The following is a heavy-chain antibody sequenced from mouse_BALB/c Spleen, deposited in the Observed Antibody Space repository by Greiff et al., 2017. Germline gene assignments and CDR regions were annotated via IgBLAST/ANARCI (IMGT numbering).Heavy chain of an antibody. CDR3: ARETFDY. J-gene: IGHJ2*01. CDR1: GFTFSSYA. Sequence: EVQLVESGGGLVKPGGSLKLSCAASGFTFSSYAMSWVRQSPEKRLEWVAEISSGGSYTYYPDTVTGRFTISRDNAKNTLYLEMSSLRSEDTAMYYCARETFDYWGQGTTLTVSS. V-gene: IGHV5-9-4*01. CDR2: ISSGGSYT.